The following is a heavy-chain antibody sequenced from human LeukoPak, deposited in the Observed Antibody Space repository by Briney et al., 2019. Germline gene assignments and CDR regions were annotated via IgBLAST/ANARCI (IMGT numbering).Heavy chain of an antibody. CDR3: AREGFKASDSSGYHGGPGFDP. J-gene: IGHJ5*02. CDR1: GYTFTSYD. Sequence: ASVNVSCKASGYTFTSYDINWVRQATGQGLDWMGWMNPNSGNTRYAQKFQGRVTITRNTSISTAHMELSSLRSEDTAVYYCAREGFKASDSSGYHGGPGFDPWGQGTLVTVSS. V-gene: IGHV1-8*01. D-gene: IGHD3-22*01. CDR2: MNPNSGNT.